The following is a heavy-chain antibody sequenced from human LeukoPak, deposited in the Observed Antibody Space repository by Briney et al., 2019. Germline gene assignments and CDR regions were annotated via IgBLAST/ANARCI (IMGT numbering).Heavy chain of an antibody. CDR2: IYHSGST. D-gene: IGHD3-10*01. CDR1: GGSFSGYY. CDR3: ARDGTMVRGSYGMDV. V-gene: IGHV4-34*01. Sequence: SETLSLTCAVYGGSFSGYYWSWIRQPPGKGLEWIGYIYHSGSTYYNPSLKSRVTISVDRSKNQFSLKLSSVTAADTAVYYCARDGTMVRGSYGMDVWGQGTTVTVSS. J-gene: IGHJ6*02.